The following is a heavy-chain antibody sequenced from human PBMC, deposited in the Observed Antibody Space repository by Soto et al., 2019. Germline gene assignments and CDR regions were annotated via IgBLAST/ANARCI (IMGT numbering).Heavy chain of an antibody. CDR1: GYSFSGVY. CDR2: INPNSGGT. CDR3: ASAAVTGTAGLDF. D-gene: IGHD6-19*01. J-gene: IGHJ4*02. Sequence: VKVSCTASGYSFSGVYIHCLRQAPGQGLEWMGWINPNSGGTKSAEKFQGRVTMTRDTSISTAYMELSRLTSDDTAVYYCASAAVTGTAGLDFWGQGTQVTVSS. V-gene: IGHV1-2*02.